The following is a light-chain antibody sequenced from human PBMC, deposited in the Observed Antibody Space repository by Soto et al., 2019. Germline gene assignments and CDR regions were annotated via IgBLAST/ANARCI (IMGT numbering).Light chain of an antibody. Sequence: IQMTQSPSTLSGSVGDRVSITCRASQTISSWLAWYQQKPGKAPKLLIYKASTLKSGVPSRFSGSGSGTEFTLTISSLQPDDFATYYCQHYTSYSEAFGQGTNVDIK. J-gene: IGKJ1*01. CDR1: QTISSW. V-gene: IGKV1-5*03. CDR2: KAS. CDR3: QHYTSYSEA.